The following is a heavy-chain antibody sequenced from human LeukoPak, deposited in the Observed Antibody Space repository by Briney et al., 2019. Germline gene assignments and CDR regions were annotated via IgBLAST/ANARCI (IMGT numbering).Heavy chain of an antibody. Sequence: GESLKISCKGSGYIFTSYWIGWVRQMPGKGLEWMGIIYPGDSDTRYSPSFQGQVTISADKSISTAYLQWSSLKASDTAMYYCATFNYYDSSGYGGPEDLRDAWGQGTLVTVSS. CDR3: ATFNYYDSSGYGGPEDLRDA. J-gene: IGHJ4*02. D-gene: IGHD3-22*01. V-gene: IGHV5-51*01. CDR2: IYPGDSDT. CDR1: GYIFTSYW.